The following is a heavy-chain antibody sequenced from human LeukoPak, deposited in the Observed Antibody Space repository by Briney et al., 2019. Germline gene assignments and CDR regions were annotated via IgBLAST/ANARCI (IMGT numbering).Heavy chain of an antibody. V-gene: IGHV3-9*01. CDR2: ISWNSGSI. Sequence: HPGRSLRLSCAASGFTFDDYAMHWVRQAPGKGLEWVSGISWNSGSIGYADSVKGRFTISRDNAKNSLYLQMNSLRAEDTALYYCAKDVYVTPSGSINYFDYWGQGTLVTVSS. CDR3: AKDVYVTPSGSINYFDY. D-gene: IGHD1-26*01. J-gene: IGHJ4*02. CDR1: GFTFDDYA.